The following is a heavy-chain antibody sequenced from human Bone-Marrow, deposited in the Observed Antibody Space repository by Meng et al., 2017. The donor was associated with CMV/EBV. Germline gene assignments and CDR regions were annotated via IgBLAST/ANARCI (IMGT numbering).Heavy chain of an antibody. CDR3: AGGVESFDY. Sequence: SETLSLTCAVYGGSFTDYYWNWIRQPPGKGLEWIGEINHSENTNYNPSLKSRVTISVDTSKNQFSLKLSSVTAADTAVYYCAGGVESFDYWGQGTLVTGSS. J-gene: IGHJ4*02. CDR2: INHSENT. CDR1: GGSFTDYY. V-gene: IGHV4-34*01.